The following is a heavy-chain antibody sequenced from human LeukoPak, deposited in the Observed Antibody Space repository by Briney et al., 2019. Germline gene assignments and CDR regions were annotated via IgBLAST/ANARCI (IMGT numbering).Heavy chain of an antibody. V-gene: IGHV5-51*01. Sequence: GESLKISCKGSGYSFTSYWIGWVRQLPGKGLEWMGIIYPGDSDTRYSPSFQGQVTISADKSISTAYLQWSSLKASDTAMYYCARLSVPLRLGELSSIDYWGQGTLVTVSS. D-gene: IGHD3-16*02. J-gene: IGHJ4*02. CDR3: ARLSVPLRLGELSSIDY. CDR2: IYPGDSDT. CDR1: GYSFTSYW.